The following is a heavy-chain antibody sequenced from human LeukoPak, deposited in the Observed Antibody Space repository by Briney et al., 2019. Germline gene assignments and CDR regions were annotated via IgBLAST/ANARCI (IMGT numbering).Heavy chain of an antibody. J-gene: IGHJ4*02. CDR3: ARVYCSGGSCYYFDY. V-gene: IGHV7-4-1*02. CDR1: GYTFTSYA. D-gene: IGHD2-15*01. Sequence: ASVKVSCKASGYTFTSYAMNWVRQAPGQGLEWMGWINTNTGNPTYARGFTGRFVFSLDTSVSTAYLQISSLKAEDTAVYYCARVYCSGGSCYYFDYWGQGTLVTVSS. CDR2: INTNTGNP.